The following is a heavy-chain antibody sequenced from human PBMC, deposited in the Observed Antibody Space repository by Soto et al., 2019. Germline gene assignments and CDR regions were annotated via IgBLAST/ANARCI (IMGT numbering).Heavy chain of an antibody. CDR3: ARERYSSGWFSGDY. CDR2: IKQDGSEK. D-gene: IGHD6-19*01. V-gene: IGHV3-7*05. CDR1: GFTFSSYW. Sequence: EVQLVESGGGLVQPGRSLGLSCAASGFTFSSYWMSWVRQAPGKGLEWVASIKQDGSEKYYVDSVKGRFTISRDNAKNSLYLQMNSLRAEDTALYYCARERYSSGWFSGDYWGQGTLVTVSS. J-gene: IGHJ4*02.